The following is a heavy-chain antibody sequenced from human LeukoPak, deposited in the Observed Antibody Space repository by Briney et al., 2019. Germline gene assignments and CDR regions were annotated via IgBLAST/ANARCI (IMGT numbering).Heavy chain of an antibody. CDR1: GGSISSYY. V-gene: IGHV4-59*01. J-gene: IGHJ4*02. D-gene: IGHD3-10*01. Sequence: SETLSLTCTVSGGSISSYYWSWIRQPPGKGLEWIGYIYYSGSTNYNPSLKSRVTISVDTSKNQFSLKLSSVTAADTAVYYCARAPDYGSGSYSDYWGQGTLVTVSS. CDR3: ARAPDYGSGSYSDY. CDR2: IYYSGST.